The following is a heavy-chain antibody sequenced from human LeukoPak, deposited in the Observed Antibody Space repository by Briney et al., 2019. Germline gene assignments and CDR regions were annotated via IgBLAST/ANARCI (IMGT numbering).Heavy chain of an antibody. Sequence: GGSLRLSCAASGFTFSSYAMSWVRQAPGKGLEWVSGITDSASSTYYTDSAKGRFTISRDTSKNTLYLQMNSLRAEDTAVYYCAKDHFEYSSSYFDYWGQGTPVTVSS. CDR2: ITDSASST. V-gene: IGHV3-23*01. CDR1: GFTFSSYA. CDR3: AKDHFEYSSSYFDY. J-gene: IGHJ4*02. D-gene: IGHD6-6*01.